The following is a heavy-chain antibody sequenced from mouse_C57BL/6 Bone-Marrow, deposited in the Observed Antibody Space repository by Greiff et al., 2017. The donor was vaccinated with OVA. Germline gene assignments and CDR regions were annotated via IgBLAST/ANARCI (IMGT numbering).Heavy chain of an antibody. CDR2: ISSGGSYT. CDR1: GFTFSSYG. Sequence: EVQRVESGGDLVKPGGSLKLSCAASGFTFSSYGMSWVRQTPDKRLEWVATISSGGSYTYYPDSVKGRVTISRDNAKNTLYLQMSRLKSEYTAMYYCASHVYYYGSSWWYFDVWGTGTTVTVSS. D-gene: IGHD1-1*01. CDR3: ASHVYYYGSSWWYFDV. V-gene: IGHV5-6*01. J-gene: IGHJ1*03.